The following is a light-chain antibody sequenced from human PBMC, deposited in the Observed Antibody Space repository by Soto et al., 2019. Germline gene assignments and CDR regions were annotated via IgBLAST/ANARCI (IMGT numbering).Light chain of an antibody. Sequence: QSVLTQPASVSGSPRQSITISCAGTSSDFSRYNRVSWYQRPPGTGPKLIIYEVNNRPSGVPDRFSGSKSGNTASLTISGLQAEDDAEYYCSLYTTDSTYVFGTGTKVTVL. CDR1: SSDFSRYNR. CDR2: EVN. CDR3: SLYTTDSTYV. V-gene: IGLV2-18*01. J-gene: IGLJ1*01.